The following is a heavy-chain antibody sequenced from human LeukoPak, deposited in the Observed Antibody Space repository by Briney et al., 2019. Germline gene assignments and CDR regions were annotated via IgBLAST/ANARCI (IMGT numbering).Heavy chain of an antibody. CDR1: GYTFTGYY. V-gene: IGHV1-2*02. CDR3: ARESPRYYYYMDV. CDR2: INPNSGGT. J-gene: IGHJ6*03. Sequence: ASVKVSCKASGYTFTGYYMHWVLQAPGQGLEWMGWINPNSGGTNYAQKFQGRVTMTRDTSISTAYMELSRLRSDDTAVYYCARESPRYYYYMDVWGKGTTVTVSS.